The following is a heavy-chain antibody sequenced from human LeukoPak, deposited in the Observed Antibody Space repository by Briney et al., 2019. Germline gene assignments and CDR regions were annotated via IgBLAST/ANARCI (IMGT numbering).Heavy chain of an antibody. J-gene: IGHJ3*02. CDR3: AADKKSSGFDDAFDI. CDR1: GFTFTSSA. V-gene: IGHV1-58*02. Sequence: SVKVSCEASGFTFTSSAMQWVRQARGQRLEWIGWIVVGSGNTNYAQKFQERVTITRDMSTSTAYMELSSLRSEDTAVYYCAADKKSSGFDDAFDIWGQGTMVTVSS. CDR2: IVVGSGNT. D-gene: IGHD3-22*01.